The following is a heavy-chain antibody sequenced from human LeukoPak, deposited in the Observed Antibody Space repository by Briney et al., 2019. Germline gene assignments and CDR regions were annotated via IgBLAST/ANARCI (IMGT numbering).Heavy chain of an antibody. CDR1: GGSISTFF. V-gene: IGHV4-4*07. CDR2: IYMGTT. CDR3: ARGTEMTSSSGYYSFDY. D-gene: IGHD3-22*01. J-gene: IGHJ4*02. Sequence: SETLSLTCTVSGGSISTFFWTWIRQSAGKGLEWIGRIYMGTTYYNPSVESRATISVDTSNNRFSLKLTSLTAADTAVYYCARGTEMTSSSGYYSFDYWGRGSLVTVPS.